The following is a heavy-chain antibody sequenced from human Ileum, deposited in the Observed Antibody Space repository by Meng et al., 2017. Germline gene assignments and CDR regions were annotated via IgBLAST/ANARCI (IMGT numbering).Heavy chain of an antibody. V-gene: IGHV4-4*02. J-gene: IGHJ5*01. CDR2: IYHSGSP. D-gene: IGHD2-2*01. CDR3: ARVVGGPASMSGWFDP. CDR1: GGSISSSNW. Sequence: HVHRQVTGPGLVKPSATLSLTCAVPGGSISSSNWWTWVRQAPGKGLEWIGEIYHSGSPNYNPALKSRVTISVDKSQNQFSLKLNSVTAADTAVYYCARVVGGPASMSGWFDPWGQGTLVTVSS.